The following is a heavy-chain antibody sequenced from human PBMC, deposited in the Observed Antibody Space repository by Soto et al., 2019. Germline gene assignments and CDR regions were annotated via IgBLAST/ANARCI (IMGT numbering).Heavy chain of an antibody. V-gene: IGHV3-48*02. CDR1: GFTFSSYS. CDR3: ARDRTTGTTVFGDYYYYGMDV. D-gene: IGHD1-1*01. J-gene: IGHJ6*02. CDR2: ISSSSSTI. Sequence: GGSLRLSCAASGFTFSSYSMNWVRQAPGKGLEWVSYISSSSSTIYYADSVKGRFTISRDNAKNSLYLQTNSLRDEDTAVYYCARDRTTGTTVFGDYYYYGMDVWGQGTTVTVSS.